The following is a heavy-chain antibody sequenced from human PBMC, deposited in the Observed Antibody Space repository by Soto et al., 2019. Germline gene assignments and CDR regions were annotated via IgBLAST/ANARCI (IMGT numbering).Heavy chain of an antibody. CDR2: IIPIFGTA. Sequence: GASVKVSCKASGGTFSSYAISWVRQAPGQGLEWMGGIIPIFGTANYAQKFQGRVTITADESTSTAYMELSSLRSEDTAVYYCARDSAQRWLQFDHYYYGMDVWGQGTTVTVSS. CDR1: GGTFSSYA. J-gene: IGHJ6*02. V-gene: IGHV1-69*13. D-gene: IGHD5-12*01. CDR3: ARDSAQRWLQFDHYYYGMDV.